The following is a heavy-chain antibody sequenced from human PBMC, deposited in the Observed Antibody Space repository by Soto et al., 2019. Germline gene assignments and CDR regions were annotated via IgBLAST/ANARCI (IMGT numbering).Heavy chain of an antibody. Sequence: SETLSLTCTVSGGSISSYYWSWIRQPPGKGLEWIGYIYYRGSTNYNPSLKSRVTISIATSKNQFSLKLSSVTAADTAVYYCARVIGGYDYYYYGMDVWGQGTTVTVSS. V-gene: IGHV4-59*01. D-gene: IGHD5-12*01. CDR1: GGSISSYY. J-gene: IGHJ6*02. CDR2: IYYRGST. CDR3: ARVIGGYDYYYYGMDV.